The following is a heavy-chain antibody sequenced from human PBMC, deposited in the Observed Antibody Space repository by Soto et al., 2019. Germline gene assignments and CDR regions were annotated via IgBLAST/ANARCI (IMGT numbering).Heavy chain of an antibody. V-gene: IGHV3-30*03. D-gene: IGHD3-10*01. Sequence: QVQLVESGGGVVQPGRSLRLSCAASGFTFTTYGMHWVREGPGKGLEWVAVISYDGSNKYYADSVKGRFTISRDKSKNTMYQRMNSLRPEDMALYYCVGGQYSLDSRGQGTLVTVSS. CDR2: ISYDGSNK. J-gene: IGHJ4*02. CDR3: VGGQYSLDS. CDR1: GFTFTTYG.